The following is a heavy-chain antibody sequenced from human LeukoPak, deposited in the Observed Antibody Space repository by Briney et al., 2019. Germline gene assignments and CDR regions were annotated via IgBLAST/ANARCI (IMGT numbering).Heavy chain of an antibody. V-gene: IGHV1-69*01. J-gene: IGHJ4*02. CDR2: IIPIFGTA. CDR3: ARAAHYDILVPTFDY. Sequence: ASVKVSCKASGGTLSSYAISWVRQAPGQGLEWMGGIIPIFGTANYAQKFQGRVTITADESTSTAYMELSSLRSEDTAVYYCARAAHYDILVPTFDYWGQGTLVTVSS. CDR1: GGTLSSYA. D-gene: IGHD3-9*01.